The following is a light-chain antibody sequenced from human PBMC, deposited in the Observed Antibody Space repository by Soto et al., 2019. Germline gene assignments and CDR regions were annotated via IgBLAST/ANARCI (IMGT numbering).Light chain of an antibody. CDR1: QSISSW. CDR3: QQYVRAFRS. V-gene: IGKV1-5*03. CDR2: KAS. Sequence: DIQMTQSPSTLSASLGDRVTITCRASQSISSWLAWYQQKPGTAPKLLIYKASSLQSGVPSRFSGSGSGTEFTLTISSLQPDDFATYYCQQYVRAFRSFGQGTKVDIK. J-gene: IGKJ1*01.